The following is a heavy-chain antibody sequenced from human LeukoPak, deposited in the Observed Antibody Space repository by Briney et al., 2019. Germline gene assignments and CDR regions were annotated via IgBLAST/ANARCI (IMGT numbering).Heavy chain of an antibody. J-gene: IGHJ6*03. D-gene: IGHD3-10*01. V-gene: IGHV3-30*01. CDR3: ARDPGSSYYHYYYMDV. CDR2: ISYDGSNK. CDR1: GFTFSSYA. Sequence: GGSLRLSCAASGFTFSSYAIHWVRQAPGKGLEWVAVISYDGSNKYHADSVKGRFTISRDNSGNTLYLQMNSLRAEDTAVYYCARDPGSSYYHYYYMDVWGKGTTVTVSS.